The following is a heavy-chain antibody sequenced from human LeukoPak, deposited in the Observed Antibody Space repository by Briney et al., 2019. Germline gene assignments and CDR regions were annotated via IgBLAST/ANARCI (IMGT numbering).Heavy chain of an antibody. J-gene: IGHJ3*01. V-gene: IGHV4-4*07. D-gene: IGHD3-9*01. CDR1: GGSISTYY. CDR3: ARNVLRYFDWGLVVLDF. Sequence: SETLSLTCTVSGGSISTYYWSWIRQPPGKALEWIGSIYHTGKTFYSPSLKSRLSMSIDTSKSQFSLSLRSATAADTALYFCARNVLRYFDWGLVVLDFWGQGIMVTVSS. CDR2: IYHTGKT.